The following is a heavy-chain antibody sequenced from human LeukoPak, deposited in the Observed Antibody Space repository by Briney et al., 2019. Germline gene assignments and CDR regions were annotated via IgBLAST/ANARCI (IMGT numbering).Heavy chain of an antibody. CDR2: ISSSGSTI. CDR3: ARTDYDFWSGYYHGYFDY. D-gene: IGHD3-3*01. J-gene: IGHJ4*02. Sequence: VGSLRLSCAASGFTFSDYYMSWIRQAPGKGLEWVSYISSSGSTIYYADSVKGRFTISRDNAKNSLYLQMNSLRAEDTAVYYCARTDYDFWSGYYHGYFDYWGQGTLVTVSS. CDR1: GFTFSDYY. V-gene: IGHV3-11*04.